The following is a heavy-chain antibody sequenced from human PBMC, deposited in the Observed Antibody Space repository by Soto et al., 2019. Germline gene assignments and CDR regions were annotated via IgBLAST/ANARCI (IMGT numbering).Heavy chain of an antibody. CDR1: GFTFSSYV. CDR3: AREDESSGYAGTFQH. CDR2: ISHDGNK. Sequence: QVQLVESGGDVVQPGRSLRLSCAASGFTFSSYVFHWVRQTPGKGLEWVGLISHDGNKQYADSVKDRFTISRDNSKNELQLEMNSLRLEDTALYYCAREDESSGYAGTFQHWGQGTLVTVSP. D-gene: IGHD3-22*01. J-gene: IGHJ1*01. V-gene: IGHV3-30-3*01.